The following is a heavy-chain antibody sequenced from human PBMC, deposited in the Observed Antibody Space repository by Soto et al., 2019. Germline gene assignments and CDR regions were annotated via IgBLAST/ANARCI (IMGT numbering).Heavy chain of an antibody. J-gene: IGHJ6*02. CDR3: ARELYSSSSYYYYYYGMDV. Sequence: GASVKVSCKASGYTFTSYAMHWVRQAPGQRLEWMGWINAGNGNTKYSQKYQGRVTITRDTSTSTAYMELSSLRSEDTAVYYCARELYSSSSYYYYYYGMDVWGQGTTVTVSS. V-gene: IGHV1-3*01. CDR1: GYTFTSYA. CDR2: INAGNGNT. D-gene: IGHD6-6*01.